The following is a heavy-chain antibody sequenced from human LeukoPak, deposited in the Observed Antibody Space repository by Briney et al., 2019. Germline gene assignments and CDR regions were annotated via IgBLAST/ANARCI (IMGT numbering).Heavy chain of an antibody. J-gene: IGHJ4*02. D-gene: IGHD2-2*01. CDR1: GYSLTTYW. Sequence: TGESLKISCRGSGYSLTTYWIGWVRQMPGKGLEWMGIIYPGDSDTRYSPSFQGQVTMAADKSINTAYLQWSSLKASDTAMYYCARRQGCSSTSCPPDSWGQGTLVTVSS. CDR2: IYPGDSDT. V-gene: IGHV5-51*01. CDR3: ARRQGCSSTSCPPDS.